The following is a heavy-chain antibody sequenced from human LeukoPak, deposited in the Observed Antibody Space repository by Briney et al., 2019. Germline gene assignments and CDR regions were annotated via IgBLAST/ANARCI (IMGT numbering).Heavy chain of an antibody. V-gene: IGHV4-39*07. CDR3: ATEFYDFLSGESWFDP. J-gene: IGHJ5*02. D-gene: IGHD3-9*01. Sequence: SETLSLTCSVSGDSIDSVSYYWGWIRQAPGKGPEWIASIVYSGRTFYNPSLRSRVTISVDTSNNDFSLNLTSVTAADTAVYYCATEFYDFLSGESWFDPWGQGALVTVS. CDR2: IVYSGRT. CDR1: GDSIDSVSYY.